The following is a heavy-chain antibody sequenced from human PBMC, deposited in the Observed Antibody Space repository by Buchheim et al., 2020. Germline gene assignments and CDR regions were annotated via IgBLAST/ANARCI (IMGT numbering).Heavy chain of an antibody. CDR3: ARDRGIAAAETIYYYYGMDV. D-gene: IGHD6-13*01. V-gene: IGHV4-61*02. CDR1: GGSISSGSYY. J-gene: IGHJ6*02. CDR2: IYTSGST. Sequence: QVQLQESGPGLVKPSQTLSLTCTVSGGSISSGSYYWSWIRQPAGKGLEWIGRIYTSGSTNYNPSLKSRVTISVDTSKNQFSLKLSSVTAADTAVYYCARDRGIAAAETIYYYYGMDVWGQGTT.